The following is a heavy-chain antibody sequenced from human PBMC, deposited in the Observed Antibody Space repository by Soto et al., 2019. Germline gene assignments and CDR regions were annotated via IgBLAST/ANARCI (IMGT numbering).Heavy chain of an antibody. Sequence: ASVKVSCKASGYTFTGYYMHWVRQAPGQGLEWMGWINPNSGGTNYAQKFQGRVTMTRDTSISTAYMELSRLRSDDTAVYYCARPSPSGYDREEWFDPWGQGTLVTV. CDR3: ARPSPSGYDREEWFDP. D-gene: IGHD5-12*01. V-gene: IGHV1-2*02. CDR1: GYTFTGYY. J-gene: IGHJ5*02. CDR2: INPNSGGT.